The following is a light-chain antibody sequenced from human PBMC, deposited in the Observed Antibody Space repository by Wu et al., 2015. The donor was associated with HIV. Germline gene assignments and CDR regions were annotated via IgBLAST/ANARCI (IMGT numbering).Light chain of an antibody. Sequence: EIVLTQSPGTLSLSPGERATLSCRASQSVSNSYLAWYQQKPGQAPRLLIYDTSSRATGIPDRFSGRGSGTDFTLIINRLEPEDFAVYYCQQYGSSPLTFGGGTKVEIK. CDR3: QQYGSSPLT. J-gene: IGKJ4*01. V-gene: IGKV3-20*01. CDR1: QSVSNSY. CDR2: DTS.